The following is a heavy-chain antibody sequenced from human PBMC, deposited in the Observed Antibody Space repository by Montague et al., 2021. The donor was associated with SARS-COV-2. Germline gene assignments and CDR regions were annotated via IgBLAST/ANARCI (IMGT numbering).Heavy chain of an antibody. D-gene: IGHD3-9*01. Sequence: PALVKPTQTLTLTCTFSGFSLSTSGMRASWIRQPSGKALEWLARIDWDDDKFYSTSLKTRLTISKDTSKNQVALTMTNMDPVDTATYFCARSYYDILTAYYTPFDYWGQGTLVTVSS. CDR3: ARSYYDILTAYYTPFDY. CDR2: IDWDDDK. CDR1: GFSLSTSGMR. J-gene: IGHJ4*02. V-gene: IGHV2-70*04.